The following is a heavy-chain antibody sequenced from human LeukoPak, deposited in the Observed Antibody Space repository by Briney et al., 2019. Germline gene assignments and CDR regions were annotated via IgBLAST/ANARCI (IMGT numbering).Heavy chain of an antibody. CDR2: ISYDGSNK. CDR1: GFTFSSYA. CDR3: ARDRSSSWYNAFDI. D-gene: IGHD6-13*01. Sequence: PGRSLRLSCAASGFTFSSYAMHWVRQAPGKGLEWVAVISYDGSNKYYADSVKGRFTISRDNSKNTLYLQMNSLRAEDMAVYYCARDRSSSWYNAFDIWGQGTMVTVSS. V-gene: IGHV3-30*04. J-gene: IGHJ3*02.